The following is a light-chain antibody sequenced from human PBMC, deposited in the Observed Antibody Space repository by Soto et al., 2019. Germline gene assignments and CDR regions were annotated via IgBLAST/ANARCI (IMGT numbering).Light chain of an antibody. CDR2: GAS. V-gene: IGKV3-15*01. Sequence: EIVMTQSPATLSVSPGERATLSCRASQSVSINLAWFQQKPGQAPRLLIYGASTRASDIPARFSGSGSGTEFTLTISSLQSEDFAVYYCQQYDKWPPWTFGQGTKVEIK. J-gene: IGKJ1*01. CDR1: QSVSIN. CDR3: QQYDKWPPWT.